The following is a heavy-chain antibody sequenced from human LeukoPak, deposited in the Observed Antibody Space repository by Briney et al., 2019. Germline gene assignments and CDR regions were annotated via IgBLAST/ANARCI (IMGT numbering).Heavy chain of an antibody. CDR3: AKDDNYYESSGYPVAAY. Sequence: GGSLRLSCKASGFVFGDYYMNWIRQAPGKGLEWVSAISGSGGSADYTDSVKGRFTISRDNSKNTLFLQMNSLRVEDTAVYYCAKDDNYYESSGYPVAAYWGQGTLVTVSS. D-gene: IGHD3-22*01. V-gene: IGHV3-23*01. CDR2: ISGSGGSA. CDR1: GFVFGDYY. J-gene: IGHJ4*02.